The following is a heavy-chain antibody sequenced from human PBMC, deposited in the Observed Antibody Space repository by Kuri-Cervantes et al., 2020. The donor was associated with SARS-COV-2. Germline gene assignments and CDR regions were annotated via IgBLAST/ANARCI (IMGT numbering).Heavy chain of an antibody. CDR3: ARGPLFDDFGLST. Sequence: GSLRLSCAVSGYSISSYYWSWIRQPPGKGLEWIGYIYYSGSTNYNPSLKSRVTISVDTSKNQFSLKLSSVTAADTAVYYCARGPLFDDFGLSTWGQGTLVTVSS. D-gene: IGHD3/OR15-3a*01. V-gene: IGHV4-59*01. CDR1: GYSISSYY. CDR2: IYYSGST. J-gene: IGHJ5*02.